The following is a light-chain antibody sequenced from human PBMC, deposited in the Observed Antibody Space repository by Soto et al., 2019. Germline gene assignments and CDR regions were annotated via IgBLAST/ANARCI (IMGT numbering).Light chain of an antibody. CDR3: SSYTSISILV. V-gene: IGLV2-14*01. CDR1: SSDAGVYNY. Sequence: QSALTQPASVSGSPGQSITISCTGTSSDAGVYNYVSWYQHHPGKAPKLMIYEVTNRPSGVSNRFSGSKSGNTASLTISGLQAEDEADYYCSSYTSISILVFGGGTQLTVL. CDR2: EVT. J-gene: IGLJ7*01.